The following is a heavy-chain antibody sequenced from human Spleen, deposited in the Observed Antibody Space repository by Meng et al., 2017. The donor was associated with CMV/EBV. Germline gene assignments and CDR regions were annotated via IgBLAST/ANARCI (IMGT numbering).Heavy chain of an antibody. V-gene: IGHV4-34*01. Sequence: SETLSLTCAVYGGSFSGYYWSWIRQPPGKGLEWIGEINHSGSTNYNPSLKSRVTISVDTSKNQFSLKLSSVTAADTAVYYCARTPSRPRPHWYFDLWGRGTLVTVSS. J-gene: IGHJ2*01. CDR1: GGSFSGYY. CDR3: ARTPSRPRPHWYFDL. CDR2: INHSGST. D-gene: IGHD6-6*01.